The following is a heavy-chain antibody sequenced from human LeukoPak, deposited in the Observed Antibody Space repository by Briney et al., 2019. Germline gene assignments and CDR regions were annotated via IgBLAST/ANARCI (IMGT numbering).Heavy chain of an antibody. V-gene: IGHV4-31*03. Sequence: SQTLSLTCTVSGGSISSGGYYWSWIRQHPGKGLEWIGYIYYSGSTYYNPSLKSRVTISVDTSKNQFSLKLSSVTAADTAVYFCARQAGISGIAAAAIMDVWGKGTTVTVSS. D-gene: IGHD6-13*01. CDR3: ARQAGISGIAAAAIMDV. CDR1: GGSISSGGYY. CDR2: IYYSGST. J-gene: IGHJ6*04.